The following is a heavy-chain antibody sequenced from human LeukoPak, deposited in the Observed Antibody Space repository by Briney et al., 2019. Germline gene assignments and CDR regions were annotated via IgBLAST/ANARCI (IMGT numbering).Heavy chain of an antibody. V-gene: IGHV1-2*06. Sequence: GASVKVSCKASGYTFTGYYMHWVRQAPGQGLEWMGRINPNSGGTNYAQKFEGRVTMIRDTPISTVYMGLSRLRSDDTAVYYCARWPRGYCSGGSCEEYWGQGTLVTVSS. CDR2: INPNSGGT. CDR1: GYTFTGYY. J-gene: IGHJ4*02. D-gene: IGHD2-15*01. CDR3: ARWPRGYCSGGSCEEY.